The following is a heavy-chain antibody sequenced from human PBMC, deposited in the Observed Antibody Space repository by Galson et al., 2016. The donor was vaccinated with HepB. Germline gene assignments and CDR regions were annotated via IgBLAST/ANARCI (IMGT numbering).Heavy chain of an antibody. CDR3: ARDGVLLRTGYFDY. CDR1: GFTFSSYG. V-gene: IGHV3-33*01. J-gene: IGHJ4*02. D-gene: IGHD3-22*01. CDR2: IWYDGSNK. Sequence: SLRLSCAASGFTFSSYGMHWVRQAPGKGLEWVAVIWYDGSNKYYADSVKGRFTISRDNSKNTLYLQMNSLRAEDTAVYYCARDGVLLRTGYFDYWGQGTLVTVSS.